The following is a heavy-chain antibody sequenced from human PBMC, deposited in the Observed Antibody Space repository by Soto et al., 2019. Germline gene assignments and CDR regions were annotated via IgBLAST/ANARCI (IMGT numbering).Heavy chain of an antibody. V-gene: IGHV1-69*06. CDR3: ARDREYYYDSSGYSGTYAFDI. D-gene: IGHD3-22*01. CDR2: IIPIFGTA. J-gene: IGHJ3*02. Sequence: GASVKVSCKVSGGTFSSYAISWVRQAPGQGLEWMGGIIPIFGTANYAQKFQGRVTITADKSTSTAYMELSSLRSEDTAVYYCARDREYYYDSSGYSGTYAFDIWGQGTMVTVSS. CDR1: GGTFSSYA.